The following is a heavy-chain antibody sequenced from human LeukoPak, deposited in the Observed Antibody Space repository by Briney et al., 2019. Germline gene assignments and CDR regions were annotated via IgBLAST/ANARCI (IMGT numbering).Heavy chain of an antibody. V-gene: IGHV3-11*06. CDR2: ISSSSSYT. CDR3: ARVKSGSGSYYNSPSDY. CDR1: GFTFSDYY. J-gene: IGHJ4*02. Sequence: SGGSLRLSCAASGFTFSDYYMSWIRQAPGKGLEWVSYISSSSSYTNYADSVKGRFTISRDNVKNSLYLQMNSLRAEDTAVYYCARVKSGSGSYYNSPSDYWGQGTLVTVSS. D-gene: IGHD3-10*01.